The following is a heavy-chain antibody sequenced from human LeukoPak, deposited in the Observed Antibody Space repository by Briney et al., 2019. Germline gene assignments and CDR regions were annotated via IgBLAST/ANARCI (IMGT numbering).Heavy chain of an antibody. V-gene: IGHV3-53*01. J-gene: IGHJ6*03. D-gene: IGHD3-10*01. CDR2: IHKNAIT. CDR3: ARSPRVRGVPEYMDV. Sequence: PGGSLRLSCAASGFTVSSNYMTWVRQAPGKGLEWVSVIHKNAITYYADIVKGRFTISRDNSKNIVFLQMNSVKAEDTAVYYCARSPRVRGVPEYMDVWGKGTTVTVSS. CDR1: GFTVSSNY.